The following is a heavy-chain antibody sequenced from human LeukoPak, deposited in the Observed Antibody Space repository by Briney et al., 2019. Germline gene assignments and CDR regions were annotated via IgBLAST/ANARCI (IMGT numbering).Heavy chain of an antibody. D-gene: IGHD6-13*01. CDR2: IKPDGTTK. Sequence: GGSLRLSCAASGFPFSSYSMTWVRQAPGKGLEWVANIKPDGTTKYYVDSVKGRFTISRDNALNSLYLQMNSLRAEDTAIYYCARSIPYGTTWYGRSDYWGQGTLVTVSS. CDR3: ARSIPYGTTWYGRSDY. J-gene: IGHJ4*02. V-gene: IGHV3-7*03. CDR1: GFPFSSYS.